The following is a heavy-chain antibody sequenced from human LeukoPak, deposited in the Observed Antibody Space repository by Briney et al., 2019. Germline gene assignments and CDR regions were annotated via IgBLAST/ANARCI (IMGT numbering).Heavy chain of an antibody. CDR2: IKQDGSEK. CDR1: GFTFSSYW. CDR3: ARDRGGDPYYYYGMDV. J-gene: IGHJ6*02. V-gene: IGHV3-7*01. Sequence: GGSLRLSCAASGFTFSSYWMSWVRQAPGKGLEWVANIKQDGSEKYYVDSLKGRFTISRDNAKNSLYLQMNSLRAEDTAVYYCARDRGGDPYYYYGMDVWGQGTTVTVSS. D-gene: IGHD2-21*01.